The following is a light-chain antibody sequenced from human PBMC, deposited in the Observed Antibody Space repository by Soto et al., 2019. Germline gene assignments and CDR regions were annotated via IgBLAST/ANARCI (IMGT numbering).Light chain of an antibody. CDR1: QSVRSN. Sequence: EIEMTQSPVTLSVSPGEAATLSCRASQSVRSNLAWYQQKPGQAPRLLIYGASIRVPGIPARFSGSGSATVFTLTISSLQSEDSAVYCCQQYNNWPYTFGQGTNLEIK. CDR3: QQYNNWPYT. V-gene: IGKV3-15*01. CDR2: GAS. J-gene: IGKJ2*01.